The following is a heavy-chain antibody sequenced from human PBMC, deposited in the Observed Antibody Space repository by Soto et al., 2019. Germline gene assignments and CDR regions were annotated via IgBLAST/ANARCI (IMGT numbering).Heavy chain of an antibody. CDR2: ISGSGGST. D-gene: IGHD2-2*01. CDR1: GFTFSSYA. Sequence: PGGSLRLSCAASGFTFSSYAMSWVRQAPGKGLEWVSAISGSGGSTYYADSVKGRFTISRDNSKNTLYLQMNSLRAEDTAVYYCAKDQVRWARAYHQPYYYGMDVWGQGTTVTVSS. V-gene: IGHV3-23*01. CDR3: AKDQVRWARAYHQPYYYGMDV. J-gene: IGHJ6*02.